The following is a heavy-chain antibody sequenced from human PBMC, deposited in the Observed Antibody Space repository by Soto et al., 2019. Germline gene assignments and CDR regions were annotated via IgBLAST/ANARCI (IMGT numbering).Heavy chain of an antibody. CDR1: GYTFTGYY. J-gene: IGHJ4*02. CDR3: ALVRAYCGGDCYSGFFDY. V-gene: IGHV1-69*06. Sequence: ASVKVSCKASGYTFTGYYMHWVRQAPGQGLEWMGGIIPIFGTANYAQKFQGRVTITADKSTSTAYMELSSLRSEDTAVYYCALVRAYCGGDCYSGFFDYWGQGTLVTVSS. D-gene: IGHD2-21*02. CDR2: IIPIFGTA.